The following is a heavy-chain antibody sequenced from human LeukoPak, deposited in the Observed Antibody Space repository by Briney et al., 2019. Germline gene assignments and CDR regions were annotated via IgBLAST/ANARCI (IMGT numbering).Heavy chain of an antibody. CDR1: GFTFSSYW. CDR2: IKEDGSKK. Sequence: GGSLRLSCAASGFTFSSYWMTWVRQAPGKGLEWVANIKEDGSKKNYVDSVKGRFTISRDNAKNSLYLQMNSLRAEDSAVYYCATPLDYYDSSGYHQGGDWGQGTLVTVSS. J-gene: IGHJ4*02. D-gene: IGHD3-22*01. V-gene: IGHV3-7*03. CDR3: ATPLDYYDSSGYHQGGD.